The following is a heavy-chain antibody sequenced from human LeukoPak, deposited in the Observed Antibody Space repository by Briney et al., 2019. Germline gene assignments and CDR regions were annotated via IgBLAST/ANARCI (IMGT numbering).Heavy chain of an antibody. Sequence: GGSLRLSCAASGFTVSSSYMSWVRQAPGKGLEWVSVIYSGGSTYCADSVKGRFTISRDNSKNTLYLQMYSLRAEDTAVYYCARGRGAVAGDTFDIWSQGTMVTVSS. V-gene: IGHV3-53*01. J-gene: IGHJ3*02. CDR3: ARGRGAVAGDTFDI. CDR2: IYSGGST. CDR1: GFTVSSSY. D-gene: IGHD6-19*01.